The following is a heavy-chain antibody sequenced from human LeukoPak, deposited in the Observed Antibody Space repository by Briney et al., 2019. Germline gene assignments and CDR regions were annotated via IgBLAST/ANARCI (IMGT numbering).Heavy chain of an antibody. CDR3: ARGGQLVRRYYYGLDV. CDR2: IYYSGST. Sequence: SETLSLTCTVSGGSISTYYWSWIRQPPGKGLEWIGYIYYSGSTNYNLSLKSRVTISVDTSKNQFSLKVSSVTAADTAVYYCARGGQLVRRYYYGLDVWGQGTTVTVSS. CDR1: GGSISTYY. J-gene: IGHJ6*02. D-gene: IGHD6-6*01. V-gene: IGHV4-59*01.